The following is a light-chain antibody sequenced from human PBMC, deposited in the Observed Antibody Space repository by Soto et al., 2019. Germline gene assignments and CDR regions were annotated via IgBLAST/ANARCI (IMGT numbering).Light chain of an antibody. J-gene: IGLJ2*01. CDR2: DVS. CDR1: SSDVGGYRY. CDR3: SSFTASSTLVV. Sequence: QSALTQPASVSGSPGQSITISCTGTSSDVGGYRYVSWYQQYPGKAPKLMIYDVSNRPSGVSNRFSGTKSGNTASLTISGLQPEDQGDYYCSSFTASSTLVVFGGGTKLTVL. V-gene: IGLV2-14*01.